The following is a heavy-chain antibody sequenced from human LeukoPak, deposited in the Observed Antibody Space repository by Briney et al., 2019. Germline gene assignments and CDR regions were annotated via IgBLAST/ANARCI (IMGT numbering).Heavy chain of an antibody. D-gene: IGHD2-15*01. CDR1: GGSISSGGYS. V-gene: IGHV4-30-2*01. Sequence: SQTLSLTCAVSGGSISSGGYSWSWIRQPPGKGLEWIGYIYHSGSTYYNPSLKSRVTISVDRSKNQFSLKLSSVTAADTAVYYCARVSSGYCGGGSCSHWFDPWGQGTLVTVSS. J-gene: IGHJ5*02. CDR2: IYHSGST. CDR3: ARVSSGYCGGGSCSHWFDP.